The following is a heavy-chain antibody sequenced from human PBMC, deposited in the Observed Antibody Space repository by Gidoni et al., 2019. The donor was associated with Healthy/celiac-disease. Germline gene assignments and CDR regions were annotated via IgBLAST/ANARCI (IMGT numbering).Heavy chain of an antibody. Sequence: QLQLQESGPGLVKPSETLSLTCTVSGGSISSSSYSWGWISPPPGKGLEWIGSIYYSGSTYYNPSLKSRVTISVDTSKNQFSLKLSSGTAADTAVYYCARQGGIAVAGDYWGQGTLVTVSS. CDR2: IYYSGST. D-gene: IGHD6-19*01. J-gene: IGHJ4*02. CDR3: ARQGGIAVAGDY. CDR1: GGSISSSSYS. V-gene: IGHV4-39*01.